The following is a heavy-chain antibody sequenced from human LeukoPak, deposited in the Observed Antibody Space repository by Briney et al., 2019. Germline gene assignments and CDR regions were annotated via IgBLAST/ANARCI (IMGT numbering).Heavy chain of an antibody. CDR3: TKRYDFWSGYYVDY. Sequence: GGSLRLSCAASGFTFDRYAMSWVRQAPGKGPQWVSVISGSGSSTQYADSVKGRVTISRDNSKNTVYLQMNNLRAEDTAVYYCTKRYDFWSGYYVDYWGQGILVTVSS. D-gene: IGHD3/OR15-3a*01. V-gene: IGHV3-23*01. J-gene: IGHJ4*02. CDR1: GFTFDRYA. CDR2: ISGSGSST.